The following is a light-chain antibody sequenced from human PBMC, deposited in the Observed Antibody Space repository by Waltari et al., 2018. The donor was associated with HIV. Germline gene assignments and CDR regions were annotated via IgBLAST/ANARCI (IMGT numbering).Light chain of an antibody. V-gene: IGLV2-14*01. CDR2: EVR. J-gene: IGLJ2*01. CDR3: SSYTSSRTVV. CDR1: TRDVGGNNY. Sequence: QSALPQPPSVSGSLGQSTPISCPGPTRDVGGNNYVSWYQQHPGTAPKLIIYEVRNRPSGVSNHFSGSKSGNTASLTISGLQAEDEADYYCSSYTSSRTVVFGGGTKLTVL.